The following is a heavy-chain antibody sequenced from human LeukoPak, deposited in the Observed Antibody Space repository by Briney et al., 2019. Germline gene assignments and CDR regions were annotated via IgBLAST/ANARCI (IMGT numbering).Heavy chain of an antibody. CDR2: ISSRGSTI. V-gene: IGHV3-11*01. CDR3: ARGVHSSGYYRYFDY. D-gene: IGHD3-22*01. Sequence: GGSLRLSCAASGFTFSDYYMSWIRQAPGKGLEWVSYISSRGSTIYYADSVKGRFTISRDNAKNSLYLQMNSLRAEDTAVYYCARGVHSSGYYRYFDYWGQGTLVTVSS. J-gene: IGHJ4*02. CDR1: GFTFSDYY.